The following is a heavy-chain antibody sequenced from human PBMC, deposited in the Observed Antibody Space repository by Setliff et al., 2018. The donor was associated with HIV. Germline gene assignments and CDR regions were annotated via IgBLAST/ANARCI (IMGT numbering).Heavy chain of an antibody. J-gene: IGHJ5*02. V-gene: IGHV3-53*01. CDR1: GLSFVEYG. CDR3: TKGVKWLDP. Sequence: GGSLRLSCRASGLSFVEYGMNWVRQRPGKGLEWVSFIYSDGRTYYAESVKGRSTIPRDDSKNTLYLQMHSLRVDDTAAYYCTKGVKWLDPWGQGIQVTVS. CDR2: IYSDGRT. D-gene: IGHD3-16*01.